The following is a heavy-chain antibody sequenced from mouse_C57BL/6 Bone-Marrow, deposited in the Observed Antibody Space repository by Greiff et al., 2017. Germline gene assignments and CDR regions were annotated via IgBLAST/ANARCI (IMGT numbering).Heavy chain of an antibody. J-gene: IGHJ3*01. CDR1: GYTFTSYW. Sequence: QVQLQQSGTELVKPGASVKLSCKASGYTFTSYWMHWVKQRPGQGLEWIGNINPSNGGTNYNEKFKGKATLTVDKSSSTAYMQLSSLTSEDAAVYYCARGLPRGSFAYWGQGTPVTVSA. CDR2: INPSNGGT. V-gene: IGHV1-53*01. CDR3: ARGLPRGSFAY.